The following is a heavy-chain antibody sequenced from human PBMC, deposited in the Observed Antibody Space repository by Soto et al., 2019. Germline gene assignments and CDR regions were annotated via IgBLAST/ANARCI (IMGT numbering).Heavy chain of an antibody. CDR1: GYTFTSYA. CDR2: INGGNGDT. Sequence: QVQLVQSGAEVKKPGASVRISCRTSGYTFTSYAITWLRHAPGQRLEWMGWINGGNGDTKYSQKCQDRLSITRDTSATTVSLGLSSLTSEDTAIYYCARGPLSLYSADFRWGQGTLVTVSS. D-gene: IGHD1-26*01. CDR3: ARGPLSLYSADFR. J-gene: IGHJ4*02. V-gene: IGHV1-3*01.